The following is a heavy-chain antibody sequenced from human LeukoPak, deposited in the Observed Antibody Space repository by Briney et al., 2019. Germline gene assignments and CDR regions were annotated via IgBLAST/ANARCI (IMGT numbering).Heavy chain of an antibody. V-gene: IGHV3-11*04. J-gene: IGHJ3*02. CDR2: ISTTSSHI. CDR1: GFIFTDYY. CDR3: ARARATPGLDAFDI. Sequence: GGSLRLSCAASGFIFTDYYMGWIRQAPGKGLEWVSLISTTSSHIYYADSVKGRFTVSRDNAKNSLYLQMNSLRAEDTAVYYCARARATPGLDAFDIWGQGTMVTVSS.